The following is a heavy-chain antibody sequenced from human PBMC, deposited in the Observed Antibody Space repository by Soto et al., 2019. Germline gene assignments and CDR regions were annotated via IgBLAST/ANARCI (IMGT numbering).Heavy chain of an antibody. CDR3: ARHVLRFFEWLLYFDH. CDR2: IYYSGST. J-gene: IGHJ5*02. V-gene: IGHV4-39*01. D-gene: IGHD3-3*01. Sequence: SETLSLTCTVSGGSISSSSYYWGWIRQPPGKGLEWIGSIYYSGSTYYNPSLKSRVTISVDTSKNQFSLKLSSVTAEDTAVYYCARHVLRFFEWLLYFDHWGQGTLVTVSS. CDR1: GGSISSSSYY.